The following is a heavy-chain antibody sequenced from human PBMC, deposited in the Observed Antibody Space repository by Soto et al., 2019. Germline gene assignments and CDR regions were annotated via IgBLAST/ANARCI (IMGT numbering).Heavy chain of an antibody. CDR2: VSHDGRNT. Sequence: SLRLSCGASGFNFDNYAMHWVRQAPGKGLEWVAVVSHDGRNTHYADSVKGRFTISRDSSKNTVSLEMTSLRAEDTAVYYCAKGGRQWLVTSDFNYWGQGALVTVSS. J-gene: IGHJ4*02. V-gene: IGHV3-30*18. D-gene: IGHD6-19*01. CDR3: AKGGRQWLVTSDFNY. CDR1: GFNFDNYA.